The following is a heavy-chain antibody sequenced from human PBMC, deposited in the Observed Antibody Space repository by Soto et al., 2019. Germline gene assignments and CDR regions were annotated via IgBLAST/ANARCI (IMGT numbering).Heavy chain of an antibody. Sequence: PSETLSLTCTVSGGSISSGGYYWSWIRQHPGKGLEWIGYIYYSGSTYYNPSLKSRVTISVDTSKNQFSLKLSSVTAADTAVYYCATYSSGLVVDYWGQGTLVTVSS. D-gene: IGHD3-22*01. CDR2: IYYSGST. CDR3: ATYSSGLVVDY. CDR1: GGSISSGGYY. J-gene: IGHJ4*02. V-gene: IGHV4-31*03.